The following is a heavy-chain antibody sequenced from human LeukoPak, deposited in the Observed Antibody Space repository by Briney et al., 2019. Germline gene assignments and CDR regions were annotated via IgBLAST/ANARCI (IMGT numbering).Heavy chain of an antibody. Sequence: SETPSLTCTVSGGSISSYYWSWIRQPPGKGLEWIGYIHYSGSTTYNPSLKSRDTISVDTSKNQFSLKLSSVTAADTAVYYCARGFAYGDTGSFDYWGQGTLVTVSS. CDR3: ARGFAYGDTGSFDY. D-gene: IGHD4-17*01. CDR1: GGSISSYY. J-gene: IGHJ4*02. CDR2: IHYSGST. V-gene: IGHV4-59*01.